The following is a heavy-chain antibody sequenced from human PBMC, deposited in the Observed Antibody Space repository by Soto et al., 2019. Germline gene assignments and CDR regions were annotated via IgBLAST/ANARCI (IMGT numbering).Heavy chain of an antibody. CDR2: ISAYNGNT. J-gene: IGHJ4*02. Sequence: QVQLVQSGAEVKKPGASVKVSCKASGYTFASYAINWMRQAPGQGLEWMGWISAYNGNTNYAQKLQGRVTMTTDTSTSTAYKELRSLRSDDTAVYYCARDPPPPDYWGQGTLVTVSS. CDR3: ARDPPPPDY. V-gene: IGHV1-18*01. CDR1: GYTFASYA.